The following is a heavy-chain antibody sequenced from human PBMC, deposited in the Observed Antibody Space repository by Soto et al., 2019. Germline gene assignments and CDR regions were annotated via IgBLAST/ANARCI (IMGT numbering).Heavy chain of an antibody. CDR1: GGSISSGDYY. CDR3: ARAGGATVHDAFDI. CDR2: IYYSGST. Sequence: PSETLSLTCTVSGGSISSGDYYWSWIRQPPGKGLEWIGYIYYSGSTYYNPSLKSRVTISVDTSKNQFSLKLSSVTAADTAVYYCARAGGATVHDAFDIWGQGTMVT. D-gene: IGHD1-26*01. V-gene: IGHV4-30-4*01. J-gene: IGHJ3*02.